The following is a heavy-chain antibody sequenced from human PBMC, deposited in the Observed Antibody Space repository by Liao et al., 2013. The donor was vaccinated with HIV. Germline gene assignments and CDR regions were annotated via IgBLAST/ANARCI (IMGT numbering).Heavy chain of an antibody. CDR2: IYYSGST. CDR1: GGSISSGDYY. D-gene: IGHD2-2*01. J-gene: IGHJ4*02. CDR3: AREGRTAAASYYFDY. Sequence: QVQLQESGPGLVKPSQTLSLTCTVSGGSISSGDYYWSWIRQPPGKGLEWIGYIYYSGSTYYNPSLKSRVTISVDTSKNQFSLKLSSVTAADTAVYYCAREGRTAAASYYFDYWGQGTLVTVSS. V-gene: IGHV4-30-4*08.